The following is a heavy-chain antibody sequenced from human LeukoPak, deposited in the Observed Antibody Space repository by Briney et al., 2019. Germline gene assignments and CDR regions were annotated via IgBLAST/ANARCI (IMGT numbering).Heavy chain of an antibody. J-gene: IGHJ4*02. D-gene: IGHD3-3*01. V-gene: IGHV3-23*01. CDR3: ASGIWSGYPYFDY. CDR2: ISGSGDGT. Sequence: GGSLRLSCAASGFTFSSYAMSWVRQAPGKGLEWVSGISGSGDGTYSADSVKGRFTISRDNSKNTLYLQMNSPRVEDTAFYYCASGIWSGYPYFDYWGQGTLVTVSS. CDR1: GFTFSSYA.